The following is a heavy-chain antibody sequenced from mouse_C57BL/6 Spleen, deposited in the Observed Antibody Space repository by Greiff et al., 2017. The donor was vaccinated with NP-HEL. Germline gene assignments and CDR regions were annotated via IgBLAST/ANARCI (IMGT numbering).Heavy chain of an antibody. Sequence: VQLQQSGAELVRPGASVTLSCKASGYTFTDYEMHWVKQTPVHGLEWIGAIDPETGGTAYNQKFKGKAILTADKSSSTAYMELRSLTSEDSSVYYCTRRYGSGFDYWGQGTTLTVSS. D-gene: IGHD1-1*01. J-gene: IGHJ2*01. V-gene: IGHV1-15*01. CDR2: IDPETGGT. CDR3: TRRYGSGFDY. CDR1: GYTFTDYE.